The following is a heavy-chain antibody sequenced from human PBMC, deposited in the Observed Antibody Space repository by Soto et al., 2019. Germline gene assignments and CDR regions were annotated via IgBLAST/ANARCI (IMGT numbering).Heavy chain of an antibody. J-gene: IGHJ4*02. CDR1: GFTFSRYS. V-gene: IGHV3-21*06. Sequence: EVQLVESGGGLVKPGGSLRLSCVASGFTFSRYSINWFRQAAGKGLEWVASISSAGNTKSYANSVKGRFTISRDNAENSLYLGMNSLRPEDTAVYYCARVAYWGQGAQVTVSS. CDR2: ISSAGNTK. CDR3: ARVAY.